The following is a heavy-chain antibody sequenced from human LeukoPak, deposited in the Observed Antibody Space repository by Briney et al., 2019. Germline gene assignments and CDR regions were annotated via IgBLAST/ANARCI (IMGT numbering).Heavy chain of an antibody. Sequence: GGSLRLSCAASGLTFSSYWMSWVRQAPGKGLEWVANIKQDGSEKYYVDSVKGRFTISRDNAKNSLYLQMNSLRAEDTAVYYCARELGDTAMVSFDYWGQGTLVTVSS. J-gene: IGHJ4*02. CDR2: IKQDGSEK. CDR1: GLTFSSYW. CDR3: ARELGDTAMVSFDY. V-gene: IGHV3-7*01. D-gene: IGHD5-18*01.